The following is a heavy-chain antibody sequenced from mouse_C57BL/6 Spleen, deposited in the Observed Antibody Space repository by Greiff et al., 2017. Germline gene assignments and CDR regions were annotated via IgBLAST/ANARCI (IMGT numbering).Heavy chain of an antibody. V-gene: IGHV1-15*01. CDR2: IDPETGGT. D-gene: IGHD1-1*01. CDR3: TGGSNPAWFAY. Sequence: VQLQQSGAELVRPGASVTLSCKASGYTFTDYEMHWVKQTPVHGLEWIGAIDPETGGTAYNQKFKGKAILTADKSSSTAYMELRSLTSEDSAVYYCTGGSNPAWFAYWGQGTLVTVSA. J-gene: IGHJ3*01. CDR1: GYTFTDYE.